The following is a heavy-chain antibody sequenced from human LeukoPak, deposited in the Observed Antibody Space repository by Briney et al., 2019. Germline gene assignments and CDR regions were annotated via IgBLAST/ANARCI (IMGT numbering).Heavy chain of an antibody. J-gene: IGHJ4*02. CDR1: GGSISSYY. D-gene: IGHD1-26*01. Sequence: PSETLSLTCTVSGGSISSYYWSWIRQPPGKGLEWIGYIYYSGSTNYNPSLKSRVTISVDTSKNQFSLKLSSVTAADTAVYYCARVGATISFTHYWGQGTLVTVSS. V-gene: IGHV4-59*08. CDR3: ARVGATISFTHY. CDR2: IYYSGST.